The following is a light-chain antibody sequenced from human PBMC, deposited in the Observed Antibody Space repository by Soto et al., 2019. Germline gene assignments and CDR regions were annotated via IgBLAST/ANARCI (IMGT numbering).Light chain of an antibody. CDR1: SSDVGGYNY. CDR3: SSYASASILL. J-gene: IGLJ2*01. Sequence: QSALTQPASVSGSPGQSITISCTGTSSDVGGYNYVSWYQQQPGKAPKLMIYDVTNRPSGISNRFSGSKSGNTASLTISGLQAEDEADYYCSSYASASILLFGGGTKLTVL. V-gene: IGLV2-14*01. CDR2: DVT.